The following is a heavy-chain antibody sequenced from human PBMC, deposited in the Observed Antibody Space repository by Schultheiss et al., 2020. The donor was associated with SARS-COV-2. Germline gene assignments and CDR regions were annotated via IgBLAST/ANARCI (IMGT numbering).Heavy chain of an antibody. CDR1: GGSISSYY. D-gene: IGHD3-3*01. CDR2: IYTSGST. V-gene: IGHV4-4*07. J-gene: IGHJ4*02. CDR3: AREFDFWSGYRAFYFDY. Sequence: SETLSLTCTVSGGSISSYYWSWIRQPAGKGLEWIGRIYTSGSTNYNPSLKCRVTMSVDTSKNQFSLKLSSVTAADTAVYYCAREFDFWSGYRAFYFDYWGQGTLVTVSS.